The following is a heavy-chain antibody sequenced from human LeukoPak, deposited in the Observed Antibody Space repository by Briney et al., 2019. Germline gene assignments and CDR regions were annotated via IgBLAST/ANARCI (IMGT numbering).Heavy chain of an antibody. D-gene: IGHD6-19*01. CDR2: IYHSGST. Sequence: SETLSLTCAVSGGSISSSNWWSWVRQPPGKGLEWIGEIYHSGSTNYNPSLKSRVTISVDKSKNQFSLKLSSVTAADTAVYYCARDGGSSGWYYFDYWGQGTLVTVSS. CDR1: GGSISSSNW. V-gene: IGHV4-4*02. CDR3: ARDGGSSGWYYFDY. J-gene: IGHJ4*02.